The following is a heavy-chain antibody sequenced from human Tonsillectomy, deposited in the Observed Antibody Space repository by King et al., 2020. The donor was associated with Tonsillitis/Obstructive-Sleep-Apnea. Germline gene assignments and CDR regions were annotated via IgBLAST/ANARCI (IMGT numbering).Heavy chain of an antibody. CDR3: ARTDSYYYYMDV. CDR2: IYYSGST. Sequence: QLQESGPGLVKPSETLSLTCTVSRGSISSYYWSWIRPPPGKGLEWIGYIYYSGSTNYNPSLKSRVTISVDTSKNQFSLKLASVTAADTAVYYCARTDSYYYYMDVWGKGTTVTVSS. D-gene: IGHD2-21*01. CDR1: RGSISSYY. J-gene: IGHJ6*03. V-gene: IGHV4-59*01.